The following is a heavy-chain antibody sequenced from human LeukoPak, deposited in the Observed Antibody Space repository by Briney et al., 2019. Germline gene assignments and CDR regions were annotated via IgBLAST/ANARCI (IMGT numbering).Heavy chain of an antibody. CDR1: GFTFSSYS. V-gene: IGHV3-21*01. CDR2: ISSSSSYI. CDR3: ARDPVGEPHGDYYGMDV. J-gene: IGHJ6*02. D-gene: IGHD1-26*01. Sequence: GGSLRLSCAASGFTFSSYSMSWVRQAPGKGLEWVSSISSSSSYIYYADSVKGRFTISRDNAKNSLYLQMNSLRAEDTAVYYCARDPVGEPHGDYYGMDVWGQGTTVTVSS.